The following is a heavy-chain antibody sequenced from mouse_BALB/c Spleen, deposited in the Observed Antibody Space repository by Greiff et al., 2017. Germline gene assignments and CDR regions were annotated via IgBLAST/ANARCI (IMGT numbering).Heavy chain of an antibody. D-gene: IGHD1-2*01. CDR3: ASYGYVEWYFDV. CDR1: GYSFTRDYA. CDR2: ISYSGST. Sequence: EVQLQESGPGLVKPSQSLSLTCTVTGYSFTRDYAWNWIRQFPGNKLEWMGYISYSGSTSYNPSLKSRISITRDTSKNQYFLQLNSVTTEDTATYYCASYGYVEWYFDVRGAGTTGTVSS. J-gene: IGHJ1*01. V-gene: IGHV3-2*02.